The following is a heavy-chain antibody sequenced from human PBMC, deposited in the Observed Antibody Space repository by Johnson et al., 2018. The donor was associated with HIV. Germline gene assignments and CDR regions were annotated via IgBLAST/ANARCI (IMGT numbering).Heavy chain of an antibody. D-gene: IGHD3-22*01. V-gene: IGHV3-7*01. CDR1: GFTFSSYW. J-gene: IGHJ3*02. CDR3: ARGGDSSGYYAFDI. Sequence: VQLVESGGGVVQPRRSLRLSCAASGFTFSSYWMNWVRQAPGKGLEWVANIKQDGSEKYYVDSVKGRFTISRDNAKRSLYLQMNSLRAEDTAVYYCARGGDSSGYYAFDIWGQGTKVTVSS. CDR2: IKQDGSEK.